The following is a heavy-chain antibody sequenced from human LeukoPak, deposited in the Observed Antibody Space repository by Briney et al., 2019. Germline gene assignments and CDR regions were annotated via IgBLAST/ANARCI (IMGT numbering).Heavy chain of an antibody. J-gene: IGHJ3*02. Sequence: GESLKISCKGSGYSFTSYWIGWVRQMPGKGLEWMGIIYPGDSDTRYSPSFHGQVTISADKSISTAYLQWSSLKASDTAMYYCARHRPPYSSSWFVAFDIWGQGTMVTVSS. CDR3: ARHRPPYSSSWFVAFDI. V-gene: IGHV5-51*01. D-gene: IGHD6-13*01. CDR2: IYPGDSDT. CDR1: GYSFTSYW.